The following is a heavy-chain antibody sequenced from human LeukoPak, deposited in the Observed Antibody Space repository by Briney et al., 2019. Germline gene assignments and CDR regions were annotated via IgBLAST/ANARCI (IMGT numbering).Heavy chain of an antibody. Sequence: PGGSLRLSCADSGFTFSSHWKPWVRQAPGKGLEWVSSISSSSYIYYADSVKGRFTISRDNAKNSLYLQMNSLRAEDTAVHYCARGILVFGVVPTDYWGQGTLVTVSS. CDR1: GFTFSSHW. D-gene: IGHD3-3*01. CDR3: ARGILVFGVVPTDY. J-gene: IGHJ4*02. CDR2: ISSSSYI. V-gene: IGHV3-21*01.